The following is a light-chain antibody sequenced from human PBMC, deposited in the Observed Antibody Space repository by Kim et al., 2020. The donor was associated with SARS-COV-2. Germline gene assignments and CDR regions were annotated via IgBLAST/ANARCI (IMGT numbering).Light chain of an antibody. CDR2: AAS. V-gene: IGKV1-12*01. CDR1: QGFSVC. CDR3: HQSNGFLLT. Sequence: DIQMTQSPSSVSASPGDRVTITCRASQGFSVCLAWYQQKSGRAPKLLIAAASSLETGVPSRFSGSASGTDFTLTISSLQPEDFATYHCHQSNGFLLTFGGGTKVDIK. J-gene: IGKJ4*01.